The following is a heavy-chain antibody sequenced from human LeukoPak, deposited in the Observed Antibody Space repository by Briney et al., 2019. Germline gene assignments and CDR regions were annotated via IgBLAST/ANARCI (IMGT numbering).Heavy chain of an antibody. CDR2: ISWNSGSI. D-gene: IGHD6-6*01. CDR3: AKGTAARPHAFDI. Sequence: SRSLRLSCAASGFTFDDYAMHWVRQAPGKGLEWVSGISWNSGSIGYADSVKGRFTISRDNAKNSLYLQMNSLRAEDTALYYCAKGTAARPHAFDIWGQGTMVTVSS. CDR1: GFTFDDYA. J-gene: IGHJ3*02. V-gene: IGHV3-9*01.